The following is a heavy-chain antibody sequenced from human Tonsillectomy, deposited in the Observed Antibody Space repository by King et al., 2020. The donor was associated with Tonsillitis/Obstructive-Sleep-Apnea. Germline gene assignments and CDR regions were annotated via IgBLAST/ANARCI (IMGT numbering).Heavy chain of an antibody. CDR3: ARCTGGGYELFYYYYYMDV. CDR2: IYSGGST. V-gene: IGHV3-66*01. D-gene: IGHD5-12*01. Sequence: VQLVESGGGLVQPGGSLRLSCAASGFTVSSNYMSWVRQAPGKGLEWVSVIYSGGSTYYADSVKGRFTISRDNSKNTLYLQMNSLRAEDTAVYYCARCTGGGYELFYYYYYMDVWGKGTTVTVSS. J-gene: IGHJ6*03. CDR1: GFTVSSNY.